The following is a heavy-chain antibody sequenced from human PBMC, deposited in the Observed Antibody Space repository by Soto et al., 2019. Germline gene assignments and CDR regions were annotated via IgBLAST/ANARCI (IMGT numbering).Heavy chain of an antibody. CDR3: ARAEVVAATSYLFDY. Sequence: PGGSLRLSCAASGFTFSSYIMNWVRQAPGKGLEWVSSISSSSSYIYYADSVKGRFTISRDNAKNSLYLQMNSLRAEDTAVYYCARAEVVAATSYLFDYWGQGTLVTVSS. CDR2: ISSSSSYI. J-gene: IGHJ4*02. D-gene: IGHD2-15*01. V-gene: IGHV3-21*01. CDR1: GFTFSSYI.